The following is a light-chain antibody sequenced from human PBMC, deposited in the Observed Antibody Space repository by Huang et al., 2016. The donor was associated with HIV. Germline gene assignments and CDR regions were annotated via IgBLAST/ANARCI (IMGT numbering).Light chain of an antibody. CDR1: QGIRSW. CDR3: QQANSFPLT. CDR2: CAY. V-gene: IGKV1D-12*01. J-gene: IGKJ4*01. Sequence: DIQMTQSPSSVSASVGDRVIITCRASQGIRSWVAWYHQKLGEAPTLLIYCAYRLQSGVPSRFRCSGSGTDFTLTINGLQPEYFATYYCQQANSFPLTFGGGTKVEIK.